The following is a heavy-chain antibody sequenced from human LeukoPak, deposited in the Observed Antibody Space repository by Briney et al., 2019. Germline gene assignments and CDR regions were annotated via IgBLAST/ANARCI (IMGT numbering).Heavy chain of an antibody. Sequence: PGGSLRLSCAASRFTFSSYAMSWIRQAPGKGLEWVSAISGSGGSGTYYADSVKGRFTISRDNSKNTLYLQMTSLRAEDTALYYCAKGKGSSGWYDWGQGTLVTVSS. CDR2: ISGSGGSGT. V-gene: IGHV3-23*01. D-gene: IGHD6-19*01. CDR1: RFTFSSYA. CDR3: AKGKGSSGWYD. J-gene: IGHJ4*02.